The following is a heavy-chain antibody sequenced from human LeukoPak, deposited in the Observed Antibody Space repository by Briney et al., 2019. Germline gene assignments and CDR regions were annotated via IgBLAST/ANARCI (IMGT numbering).Heavy chain of an antibody. CDR3: ARDTARGPLVFMDV. J-gene: IGHJ6*03. CDR2: ISRTCTYI. V-gene: IGHV3-21*01. D-gene: IGHD5-18*01. CDR1: GFTFSSYT. Sequence: GGSLRLSCAASGFTFSSYTMNWVRQAPGKGLEWVSSISRTCTYIYYADSLKGRFTISRDNAKNSLYLQMNSLRAEDTAVYYCARDTARGPLVFMDVWGKGTTVTVSS.